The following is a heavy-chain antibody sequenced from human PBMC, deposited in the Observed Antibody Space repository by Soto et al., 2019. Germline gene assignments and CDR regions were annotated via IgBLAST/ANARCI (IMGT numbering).Heavy chain of an antibody. CDR3: ARESSRPLYQWLYPYYYYGMDV. CDR1: GFTFSSYW. CDR2: IKQDGSEK. V-gene: IGHV3-7*01. Sequence: PGGSLRLSSAASGFTFSSYWMSWVRQAPGKGLEWVANIKQDGSEKYYVDSVKGRFTISRDNAKNSLYLQMNSLRAEDTAVYYCARESSRPLYQWLYPYYYYGMDVWGQGTTVTVSS. J-gene: IGHJ6*02. D-gene: IGHD6-19*01.